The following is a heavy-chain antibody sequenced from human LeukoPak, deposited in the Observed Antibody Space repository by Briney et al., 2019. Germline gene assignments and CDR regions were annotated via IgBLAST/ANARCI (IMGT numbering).Heavy chain of an antibody. V-gene: IGHV3-23*01. Sequence: GGSLRLSCAASGFTFRSHAMSWVRQAPGKGLEWVSAISGSGGSTYYADSVKGRFTISRDNSKNTLYLQMNSLRAEDTAVYYCAKDGPNYYDSSGYHGYWGQGTLDTVSS. CDR2: ISGSGGST. CDR3: AKDGPNYYDSSGYHGY. D-gene: IGHD3-22*01. CDR1: GFTFRSHA. J-gene: IGHJ4*02.